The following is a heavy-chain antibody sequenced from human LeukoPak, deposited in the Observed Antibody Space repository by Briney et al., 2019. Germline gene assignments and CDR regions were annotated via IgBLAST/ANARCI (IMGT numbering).Heavy chain of an antibody. D-gene: IGHD6-13*01. V-gene: IGHV3-30-3*01. Sequence: GGSLRLSCAASGFTSNSYAMHWVRQAPGKGLEWVAVISYDGSNKYYADSVKGRFTISRDNSKNTLYLQMNSLRVDDTAVYFCARGTPGIGAAGYYFDSWGQGTLVTVSS. CDR1: GFTSNSYA. CDR2: ISYDGSNK. J-gene: IGHJ4*02. CDR3: ARGTPGIGAAGYYFDS.